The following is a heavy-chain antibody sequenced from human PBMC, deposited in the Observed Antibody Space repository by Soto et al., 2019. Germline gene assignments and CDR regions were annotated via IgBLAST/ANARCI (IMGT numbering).Heavy chain of an antibody. CDR3: ASEPNSLDY. CDR1: GYTFTSYG. J-gene: IGHJ4*02. V-gene: IGHV1-18*01. CDR2: ISAYKGNT. Sequence: QVQLVQSGAEVKKPGASVKVSCKASGYTFTSYGVSWVRQAPGQGLEWMGWISAYKGNTKYAQKHQGRVTMTTDTSSSAAYMELRSLRSDDTAVYYWASEPNSLDYWGQGTLVTVSS.